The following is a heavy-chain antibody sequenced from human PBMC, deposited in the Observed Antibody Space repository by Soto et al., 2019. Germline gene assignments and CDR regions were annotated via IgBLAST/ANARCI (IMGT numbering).Heavy chain of an antibody. CDR2: ISAYNGNT. J-gene: IGHJ3*02. V-gene: IGHV1-18*01. Sequence: ASVKVSCKASGYTFTSYGISWVRQAPGQGLEWMGWISAYNGNTNYAQKLQGRVTMTTDTSTSTAYMELRSLRSDDTAVYYCARATHDYDSPDAFDIWGQGTMVTVS. CDR3: ARATHDYDSPDAFDI. D-gene: IGHD3-22*01. CDR1: GYTFTSYG.